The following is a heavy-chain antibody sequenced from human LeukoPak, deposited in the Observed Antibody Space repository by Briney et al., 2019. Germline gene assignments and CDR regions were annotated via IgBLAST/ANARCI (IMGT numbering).Heavy chain of an antibody. CDR1: GGTFSSYA. D-gene: IGHD6-19*01. CDR3: ARDRGSGWYCFDY. CDR2: IIPILGIA. Sequence: SVTVSCKASGGTFSSYAISWVRQAPGQGLEWMGRIIPILGIANYAQKFQGRVTITADKSTSTAYMELSSLRSEDTAVYYCARDRGSGWYCFDYWGQGTLVTVSS. V-gene: IGHV1-69*04. J-gene: IGHJ4*02.